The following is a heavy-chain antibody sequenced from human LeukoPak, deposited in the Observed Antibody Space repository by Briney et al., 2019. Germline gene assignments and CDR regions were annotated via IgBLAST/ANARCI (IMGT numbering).Heavy chain of an antibody. Sequence: SETLSLTCTVSGGSISSTSYYWGWIRQAPGKGLEWIGSIYYSGSTHYNPSLKSRVTISVDTSKNQFSLELSSVTAADTAVYYCARQRDDYGDALFDYWGQGTLVPVSS. CDR2: IYYSGST. CDR3: ARQRDDYGDALFDY. V-gene: IGHV4-39*01. J-gene: IGHJ4*02. CDR1: GGSISSTSYY. D-gene: IGHD4-17*01.